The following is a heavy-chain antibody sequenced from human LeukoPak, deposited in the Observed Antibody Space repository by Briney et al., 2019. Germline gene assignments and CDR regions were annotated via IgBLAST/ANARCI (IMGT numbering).Heavy chain of an antibody. V-gene: IGHV3-7*03. CDR2: IKQDGSED. CDR1: GFTFSTYW. J-gene: IGHJ4*02. Sequence: PGGSLRLSCAASGFTFSTYWMSWVRQAPGKGLEWVANIKQDGSEDYYVDSVKGRFTISRDNSKNTLYLQMNSLRAEDTAVYYCAKVRVLLLWFGESDYWGQGTLVTVSS. D-gene: IGHD3-10*01. CDR3: AKVRVLLLWFGESDY.